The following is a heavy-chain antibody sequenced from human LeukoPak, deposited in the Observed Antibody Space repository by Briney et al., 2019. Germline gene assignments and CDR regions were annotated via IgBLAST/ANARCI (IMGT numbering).Heavy chain of an antibody. D-gene: IGHD4-17*01. CDR3: ARPSMDYGDHEAYFAY. CDR1: GVSISSSTYY. J-gene: IGHJ4*02. Sequence: SETLSLTCTVSGVSISSSTYYWAWIRQPPGKGLEWIASISNSGNTYFNPSLKSRVTISVDTSENHVSLRLSSVTAADTAVYCARPSMDYGDHEAYFAYWGQGTLVTVSS. CDR2: ISNSGNT. V-gene: IGHV4-39*02.